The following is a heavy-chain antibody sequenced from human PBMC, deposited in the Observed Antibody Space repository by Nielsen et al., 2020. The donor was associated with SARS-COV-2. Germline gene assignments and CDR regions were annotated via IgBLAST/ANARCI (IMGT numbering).Heavy chain of an antibody. CDR2: INAGNGNT. D-gene: IGHD5-12*01. J-gene: IGHJ4*02. CDR1: ENSFPTSY. Sequence: ASVKVSCKTSENSFPTSYVHWVRQAPGQRLEWMGWINAGNGNTRYSQKFQGRVTITRDTSASTAYMELSSLRSEDTAVYYCARHLRGDIDYWGQGTLVSVSS. CDR3: ARHLRGDIDY. V-gene: IGHV1-3*01.